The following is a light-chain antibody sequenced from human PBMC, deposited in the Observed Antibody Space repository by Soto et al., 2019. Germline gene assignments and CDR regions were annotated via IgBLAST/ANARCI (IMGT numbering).Light chain of an antibody. CDR3: QQRSNWPT. Sequence: EIVLTQSPATLSLSPGERATLSCRASQSVGRYLAWYQQKPGQAPRLLIYDASNRATGIPARFSGSGSGTDVTLTISSLEPEDFAGYYCQQRSNWPTFGGGTKVEIK. CDR1: QSVGRY. CDR2: DAS. V-gene: IGKV3-11*01. J-gene: IGKJ4*01.